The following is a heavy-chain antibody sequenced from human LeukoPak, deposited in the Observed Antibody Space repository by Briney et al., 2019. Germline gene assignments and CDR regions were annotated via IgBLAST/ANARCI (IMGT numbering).Heavy chain of an antibody. D-gene: IGHD3-22*01. V-gene: IGHV3-30*02. CDR3: AKGHGDASGYYYFDS. J-gene: IGHJ4*02. Sequence: GGSLRLSCAASGFKFSSYSMKWVRQAPGKGLEWVAFIRYDGSNKYYADSVKGRFTISRDNSKNTLYLQMNSLRAEDTAVYYCAKGHGDASGYYYFDSWGQGTLVTVSS. CDR2: IRYDGSNK. CDR1: GFKFSSYS.